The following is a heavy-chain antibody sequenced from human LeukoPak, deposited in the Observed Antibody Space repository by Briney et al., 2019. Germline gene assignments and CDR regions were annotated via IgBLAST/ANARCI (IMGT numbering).Heavy chain of an antibody. CDR1: GGSISSYY. CDR3: ARAETSSTFFDY. Sequence: SETLSLTCTVSGGSISSYYWSWIRQPPGKGLEWIGYIYYSGSTYYNPSLKSRVTISVDRSKNQFSLKLSSVTAADTAVYYCARAETSSTFFDYWGQGTLVTVSS. CDR2: IYYSGST. J-gene: IGHJ4*02. D-gene: IGHD2-2*01. V-gene: IGHV4-59*12.